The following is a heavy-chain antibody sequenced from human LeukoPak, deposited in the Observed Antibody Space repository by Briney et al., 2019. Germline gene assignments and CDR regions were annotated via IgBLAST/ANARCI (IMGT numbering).Heavy chain of an antibody. J-gene: IGHJ4*02. Sequence: AGGSLRLSCAASGFTFRSYWMSWARQAPGKGLEWVANIKQDGSEKYYVDSVKGRFTISRDNAKNSLYLQMNSLRAEDTAVYYCARDRIWFGEFTHFDYWGQGTLVTVSS. D-gene: IGHD3-10*01. CDR2: IKQDGSEK. CDR3: ARDRIWFGEFTHFDY. V-gene: IGHV3-7*01. CDR1: GFTFRSYW.